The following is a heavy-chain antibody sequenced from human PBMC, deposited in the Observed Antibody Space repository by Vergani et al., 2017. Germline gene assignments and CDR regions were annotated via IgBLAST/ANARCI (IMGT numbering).Heavy chain of an antibody. Sequence: QVQLQESGPGLVKPSETLSLTCAVSGYSISSGYYWGWIRQPPGKGLEWIGSIYHSGSTYYNPSLKSRVTISVDTSKNQFSLKLSSVTAADTAVYYCARHDXVGGSSFYYYGMDVWGQGTTVTVSS. D-gene: IGHD1-26*01. J-gene: IGHJ6*02. V-gene: IGHV4-38-2*01. CDR1: GYSISSGYY. CDR2: IYHSGST. CDR3: ARHDXVGGSSFYYYGMDV.